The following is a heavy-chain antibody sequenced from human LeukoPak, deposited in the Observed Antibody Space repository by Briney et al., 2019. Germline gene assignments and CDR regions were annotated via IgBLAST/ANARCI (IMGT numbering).Heavy chain of an antibody. CDR3: ARALNAGYSPYYFDY. V-gene: IGHV1-2*02. J-gene: IGHJ4*02. Sequence: ASVKVSCKASGYTFTGYYMHWVRQAPGQGLEWMGWINPNSGGTNYAQKFQGRVTMTRDTSISTAYMELSRLRSDGTAVYYCARALNAGYSPYYFDYWGQGTLVTVSS. CDR2: INPNSGGT. D-gene: IGHD5-18*01. CDR1: GYTFTGYY.